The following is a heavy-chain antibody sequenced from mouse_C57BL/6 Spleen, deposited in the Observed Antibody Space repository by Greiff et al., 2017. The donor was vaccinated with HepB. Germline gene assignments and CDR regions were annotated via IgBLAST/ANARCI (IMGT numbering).Heavy chain of an antibody. Sequence: QVQLQQSGAELVKPGASVKLSCKASGYTFTSYWMHWVKQRPGRGLEWIGRIDPNSGGTKYNEKFKSKATLTVDKPSSTAYMQLSSLTSEDSAVYYCASRGPTAQATQGNAMDYWGQGTSVTVSS. V-gene: IGHV1-72*01. CDR2: IDPNSGGT. CDR3: ASRGPTAQATQGNAMDY. CDR1: GYTFTSYW. D-gene: IGHD3-2*02. J-gene: IGHJ4*01.